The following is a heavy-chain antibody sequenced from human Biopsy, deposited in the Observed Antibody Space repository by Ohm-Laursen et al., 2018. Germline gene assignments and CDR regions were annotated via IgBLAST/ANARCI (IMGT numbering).Heavy chain of an antibody. D-gene: IGHD3-22*01. CDR2: ISTYNGNT. V-gene: IGHV1-18*04. J-gene: IGHJ6*02. Sequence: ASVKVSCKASGYTFTGYYLHWVRQAPGQGLEWLGWISTYNGNTNYAQKFRGRVTMTTDTSTSTAYMELRSLRSDDTAVYFCAREEDNSGYDYYGMDVWGQGTTVTVSS. CDR1: GYTFTGYY. CDR3: AREEDNSGYDYYGMDV.